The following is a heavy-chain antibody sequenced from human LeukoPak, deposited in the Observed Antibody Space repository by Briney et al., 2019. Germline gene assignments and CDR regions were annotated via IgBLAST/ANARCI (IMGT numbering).Heavy chain of an antibody. Sequence: GGSLRLSCAASGFTFSSYGMHWVRQAPGKGLEWVAVIWYDGSNKYYADSVKGRFTISRDNSKNTLYLQMNSLRAEDTAVYYCAREIDSERDGYDYWGQGTLVTVSS. V-gene: IGHV3-33*08. CDR1: GFTFSSYG. CDR3: AREIDSERDGYDY. CDR2: IWYDGSNK. J-gene: IGHJ4*02. D-gene: IGHD2-2*03.